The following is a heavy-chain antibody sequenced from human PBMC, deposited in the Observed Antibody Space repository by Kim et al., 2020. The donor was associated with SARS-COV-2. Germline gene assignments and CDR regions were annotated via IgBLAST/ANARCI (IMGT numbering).Heavy chain of an antibody. CDR1: GYTFTGYY. V-gene: IGHV1-2*06. J-gene: IGHJ5*02. Sequence: ASVKVSCKASGYTFTGYYMHWVRQAPGQGLEWMGRINPNSGGTNYAQKFQGRVTRTRDTSISTAYMELSRLRSDDTAVYYCARGRRLDDYGDYVRPWFDPWGQGTLVTVSS. CDR2: INPNSGGT. D-gene: IGHD4-17*01. CDR3: ARGRRLDDYGDYVRPWFDP.